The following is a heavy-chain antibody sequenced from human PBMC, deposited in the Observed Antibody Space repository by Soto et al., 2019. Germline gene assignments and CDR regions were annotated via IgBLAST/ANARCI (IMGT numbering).Heavy chain of an antibody. Sequence: GESLKISCKGSGYSFTSYWIGWVRQMPGKGLEWMGIIYPGDSDTRYSPSFQGQVAISADKSISTAYLQWSSLKASDTAMYYCAGPDYYDSSGYQDYGMDVWGQGTTVTVSS. J-gene: IGHJ6*02. V-gene: IGHV5-51*01. CDR3: AGPDYYDSSGYQDYGMDV. CDR2: IYPGDSDT. CDR1: GYSFTSYW. D-gene: IGHD3-22*01.